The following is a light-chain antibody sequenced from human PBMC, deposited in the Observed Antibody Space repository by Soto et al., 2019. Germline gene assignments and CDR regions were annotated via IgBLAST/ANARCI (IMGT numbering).Light chain of an antibody. V-gene: IGKV1-39*01. J-gene: IGKJ2*01. Sequence: DIQVTQSPPTLSASVGDRVTITCRASQSISNYLNWYQQKPGKAPNLLIYDASSLLSGVPSRFSGSGSGTDLTITISSLQPEDFSIYYCQQSDSTPYTFGQGTKVDIK. CDR2: DAS. CDR1: QSISNY. CDR3: QQSDSTPYT.